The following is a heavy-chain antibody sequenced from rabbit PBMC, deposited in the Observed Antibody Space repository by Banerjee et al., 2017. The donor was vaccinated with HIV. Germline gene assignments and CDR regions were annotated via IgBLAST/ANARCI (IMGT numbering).Heavy chain of an antibody. V-gene: IGHV1S45*01. D-gene: IGHD8-1*01. CDR3: ARDPHAVSGWNFNL. Sequence: QEQLEESGGDLVKPEGSLTLTCKASGFSFSNKYVMCWVRQAPGKGLEWIACINTSSGSTVYATWAKGRFTISRTSSTTVTLQMTSLTVADTATYFCARDPHAVSGWNFNLWGPGTLVTVS. J-gene: IGHJ4*01. CDR2: INTSSGST. CDR1: GFSFSNKYV.